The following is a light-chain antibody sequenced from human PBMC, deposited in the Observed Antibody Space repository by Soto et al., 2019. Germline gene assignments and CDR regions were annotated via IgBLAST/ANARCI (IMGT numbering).Light chain of an antibody. CDR3: QQYDTSPRT. J-gene: IGKJ1*01. CDR2: ATS. V-gene: IGKV3-20*01. Sequence: EIVLTQSPGTLSLSPGERATFSCRASQSIDSAYLAWYQQKPGQAPRLLIYATSSRATGIPDRFSGSGSGTDFTLTISRLEPEDFEVYFCQQYDTSPRTFGQGTKVVI. CDR1: QSIDSAY.